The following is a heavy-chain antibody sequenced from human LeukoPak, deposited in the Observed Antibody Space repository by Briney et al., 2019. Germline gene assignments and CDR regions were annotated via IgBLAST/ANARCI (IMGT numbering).Heavy chain of an antibody. Sequence: GGSLRLSCAASGFTFSGSAMSWVRQAPGKGLEWVSAISGNGAATFYADSVKGRFTISRDNAKNSLYLQMNSLRAEDTAVYYCATSYDSSGYYPSFDYWGQGTLVTVSS. CDR3: ATSYDSSGYYPSFDY. J-gene: IGHJ4*02. D-gene: IGHD3-22*01. V-gene: IGHV3-23*01. CDR1: GFTFSGSA. CDR2: ISGNGAAT.